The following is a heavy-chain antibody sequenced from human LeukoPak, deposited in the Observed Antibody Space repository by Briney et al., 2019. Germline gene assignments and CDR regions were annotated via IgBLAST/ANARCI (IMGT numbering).Heavy chain of an antibody. CDR1: NGSISTNY. D-gene: IGHD6-13*01. Sequence: SETLSLTCTVSNGSISTNYWSWIRQPPGKGLEWIGYIYYTGSTSYNPSLKSRVTISVDTSKKQFSLKLSSVTAADTAVYYCARGDSSWPYYFDCWGQGTLVTVSS. CDR3: ARGDSSWPYYFDC. J-gene: IGHJ4*02. CDR2: IYYTGST. V-gene: IGHV4-59*01.